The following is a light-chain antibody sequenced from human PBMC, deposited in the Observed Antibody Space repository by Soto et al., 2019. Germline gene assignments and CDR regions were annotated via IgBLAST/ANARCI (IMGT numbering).Light chain of an antibody. J-gene: IGLJ3*02. Sequence: QSVLTQPASVSGSPGQSITISCSGSGSDIGTYNFVSWYQHHPGRAPKLIISEVVNRPSGVSDRFSGSKSGSLASLTISGLQADDEAVYYCSSYTNTGTLVVFGVGTKLTVL. CDR3: SSYTNTGTLVV. CDR2: EVV. V-gene: IGLV2-14*01. CDR1: GSDIGTYNF.